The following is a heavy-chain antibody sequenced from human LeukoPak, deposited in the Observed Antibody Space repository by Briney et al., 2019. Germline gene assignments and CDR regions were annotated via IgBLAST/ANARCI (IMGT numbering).Heavy chain of an antibody. CDR2: IKSKTDGGTT. CDR3: TTVRGYYDSSGYYLFDY. Sequence: PGGSLRLSCAASGFTFSNAWMSWVRQAPGKGLEWVGRIKSKTDGGTTDYAAPVKGRFTISRDDSKNTLYLQMNSLKTEDTAVYHCTTVRGYYDSSGYYLFDYWGQGTLVTVSS. CDR1: GFTFSNAW. J-gene: IGHJ4*02. V-gene: IGHV3-15*01. D-gene: IGHD3-22*01.